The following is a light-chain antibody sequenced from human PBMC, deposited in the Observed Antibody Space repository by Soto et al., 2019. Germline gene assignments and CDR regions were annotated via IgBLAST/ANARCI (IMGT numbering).Light chain of an antibody. CDR1: QSVSSN. V-gene: IGKV3-15*01. Sequence: EIVMTQSPATLSVSPGERATLSCRASQSVSSNLAWYQQKHGQAPRLLIYGASTRATGIPARFSGSGSGTEFTLTISSLQSEDFAFYYCQQYNNWLPWTFGQGTKLEI. CDR3: QQYNNWLPWT. CDR2: GAS. J-gene: IGKJ2*02.